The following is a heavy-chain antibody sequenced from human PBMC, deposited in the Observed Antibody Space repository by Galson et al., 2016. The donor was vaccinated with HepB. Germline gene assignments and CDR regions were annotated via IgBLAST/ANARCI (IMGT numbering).Heavy chain of an antibody. V-gene: IGHV4-38-2*02. CDR2: ISHSGST. CDR3: ARSYGAYGFFDY. D-gene: IGHD4-17*01. CDR1: GYSITNGYH. J-gene: IGHJ4*02. Sequence: SDTLSLTCTVSGYSITNGYHWGWIRQPPGSGLEWIGTISHSGSTYYNPSLESRVTKSLDTSKNQFSLKLSSVTAADTAIYYCARSYGAYGFFDYWGRGTLVTVSS.